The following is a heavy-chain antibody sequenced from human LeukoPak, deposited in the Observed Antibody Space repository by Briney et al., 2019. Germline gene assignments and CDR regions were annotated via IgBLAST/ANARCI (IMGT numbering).Heavy chain of an antibody. CDR2: INAGNGNT. Sequence: ASVKVSCKASRYTFTSYAMHWVRQAPGQRLEWMGWINAGNGNTKYSQKFQGRVTITRDTSASTAYMELSSLRSEDTAVYYCARGKLVVVPAARPGYNWFDPWGQGTLVTVSS. CDR3: ARGKLVVVPAARPGYNWFDP. CDR1: RYTFTSYA. V-gene: IGHV1-3*01. D-gene: IGHD2-2*01. J-gene: IGHJ5*02.